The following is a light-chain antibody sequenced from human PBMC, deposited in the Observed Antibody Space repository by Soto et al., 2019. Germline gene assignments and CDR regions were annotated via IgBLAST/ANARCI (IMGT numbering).Light chain of an antibody. CDR2: DAS. J-gene: IGKJ1*01. CDR3: QQYNGHSTWT. CDR1: QSISKW. Sequence: DIQMTQSPSTLSASVGDRVTITCRASQSISKWLAWYQQKPGQAPKVLIWDASSLQRGVPSRFSGSGFGTEFTLTINNLQADDFATYYCQQYNGHSTWTFGQGTNVDIK. V-gene: IGKV1-5*01.